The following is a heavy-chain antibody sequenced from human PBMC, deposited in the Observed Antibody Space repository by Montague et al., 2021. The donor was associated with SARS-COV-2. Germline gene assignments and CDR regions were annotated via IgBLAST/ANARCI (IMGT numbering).Heavy chain of an antibody. D-gene: IGHD1-26*01. CDR1: GDSDSVNSVT. CDR2: TYYMSKWYN. CDR3: ARTSASSDY. J-gene: IGHJ4*02. V-gene: IGHV6-1*01. Sequence: CAISGDSDSVNSVTWNWIRQSPSRHLQWLGRTYYMSKWYNDYAVSVKSRITINPDTSKNQISLQLNSVTPEDTAVYYCARTSASSDYWGQGTLVTVSS.